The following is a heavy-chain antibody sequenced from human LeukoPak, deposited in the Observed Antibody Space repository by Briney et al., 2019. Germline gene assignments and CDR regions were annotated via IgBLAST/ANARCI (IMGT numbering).Heavy chain of an antibody. CDR2: ISSSSSYI. D-gene: IGHD3-22*01. V-gene: IGHV3-11*06. J-gene: IGHJ4*02. CDR1: GFTFSDYY. CDR3: ARDDSSGPTLDY. Sequence: GGSLRLSCAASGFTFSDYYMSWIRQAPGKGLEWVSSISSSSSYIYYADSVKGRFTISRDNAKNSLYLQMNSLRAEDTAVYYCARDDSSGPTLDYWGQGTLVTVSS.